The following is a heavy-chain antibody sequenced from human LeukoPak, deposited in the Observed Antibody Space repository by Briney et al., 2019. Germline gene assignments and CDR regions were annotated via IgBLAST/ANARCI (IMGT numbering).Heavy chain of an antibody. V-gene: IGHV3-23*01. Sequence: GGSLRLSCAASGFTFSSYAMSWVRQAPGKGLEWVSAISGSGGSTYYADSVKGRLTISRDNSKNTLYLQMNSLRAEDTAVYYCAKDLESRITIFGVVISPSIDYWGQGTLVTVSS. D-gene: IGHD3-3*01. CDR2: ISGSGGST. CDR1: GFTFSSYA. CDR3: AKDLESRITIFGVVISPSIDY. J-gene: IGHJ4*02.